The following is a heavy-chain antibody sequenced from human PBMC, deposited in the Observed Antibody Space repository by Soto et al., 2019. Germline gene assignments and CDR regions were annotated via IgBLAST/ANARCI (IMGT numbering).Heavy chain of an antibody. CDR2: ISSSSSYI. D-gene: IGHD1-26*01. V-gene: IGHV3-21*01. J-gene: IGHJ6*02. CDR3: ARGMVGATMAFYYYYGMDV. Sequence: GGSLRLSCAASGFTFSIYSMNWVRQAPGKGLEWVSSISSSSSYIYYADSVKGRFTISRDNAKNSLYLQMNSLRAEDTAVYYCARGMVGATMAFYYYYGMDVWGQGTTVTVSS. CDR1: GFTFSIYS.